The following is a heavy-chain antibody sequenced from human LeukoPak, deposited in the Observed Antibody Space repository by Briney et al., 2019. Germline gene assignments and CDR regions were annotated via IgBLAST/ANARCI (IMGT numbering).Heavy chain of an antibody. D-gene: IGHD3-16*01. CDR1: GGTFSSYA. V-gene: IGHV1-46*01. J-gene: IGHJ4*02. Sequence: PMASVKVSCKASGGTFSSYAISWVRQAPGQGLERMGIINPSGGSTSYAQKFQGRVTMTRDTSTSTVYMELSSLRSEDTAVYYCARDPGARESRMLSYYFDYWGQGTLVTVSS. CDR2: INPSGGST. CDR3: ARDPGARESRMLSYYFDY.